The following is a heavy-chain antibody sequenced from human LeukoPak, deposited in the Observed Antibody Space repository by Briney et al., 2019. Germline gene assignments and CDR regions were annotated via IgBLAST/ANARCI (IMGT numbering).Heavy chain of an antibody. CDR2: ISAYNGNT. CDR1: GYTFTSYG. D-gene: IGHD3-22*01. CDR3: ARDIPPLYYDSSGYYYDY. J-gene: IGHJ4*02. Sequence: GASEVSCKASGYTFTSYGISWVRQAPGQGLEWMGWISAYNGNTNYAQKLQGRVTMTTDTSTSTAYMELRSLRSDDTAVYYCARDIPPLYYDSSGYYYDYWGQGTLVTVSS. V-gene: IGHV1-18*01.